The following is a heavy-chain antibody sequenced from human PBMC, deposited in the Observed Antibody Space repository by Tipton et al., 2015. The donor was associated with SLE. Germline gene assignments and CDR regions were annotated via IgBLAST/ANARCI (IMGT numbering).Heavy chain of an antibody. CDR2: IYYSGST. J-gene: IGHJ6*02. CDR1: GGSISSSSYY. Sequence: TLSLTCTVSGGSISSSSYYWGWIRQPPGKGLEWIGRIYYSGSTYYNPSLKSRVTISVDTSKNQFSLKLSSVTAADTAVYYCATRYSSSWYTPYYGTDVWGQGTTVTVSS. CDR3: ATRYSSSWYTPYYGTDV. V-gene: IGHV4-39*01. D-gene: IGHD6-13*01.